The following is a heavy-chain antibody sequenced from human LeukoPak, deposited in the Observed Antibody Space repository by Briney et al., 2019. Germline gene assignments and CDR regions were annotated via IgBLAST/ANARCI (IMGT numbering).Heavy chain of an antibody. CDR1: GYTFTGYY. J-gene: IGHJ6*02. D-gene: IGHD2-2*01. CDR2: INPNSGGT. CDR3: ASEPAAMAGVDYYYGMDV. V-gene: IGHV1-2*02. Sequence: ASVKVSCKASGYTFTGYYMHWVRQAPGQGLEWMGWINPNSGGTNYAQKFQGRVTMTRDTSISTAYMELSRLRSDDTAVYYCASEPAAMAGVDYYYGMDVWGQGTTVTVSS.